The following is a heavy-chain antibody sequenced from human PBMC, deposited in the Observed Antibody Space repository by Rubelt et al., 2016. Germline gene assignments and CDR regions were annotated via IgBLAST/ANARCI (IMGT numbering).Heavy chain of an antibody. Sequence: QVQLVQSGAEVKKPGASVKVSCKASGYTFTSYGISWVRQAPGQGLEWMGWNSASNVNQNYAQKLQGRVTMTTDTSTSTAYMELRSLRSDDTAVYYCARDPLPVRGVIMTPTHWGQGTLVTVSS. J-gene: IGHJ4*02. V-gene: IGHV1-18*01. CDR2: NSASNVNQ. CDR1: GYTFTSYG. CDR3: ARDPLPVRGVIMTPTH. D-gene: IGHD3-10*01.